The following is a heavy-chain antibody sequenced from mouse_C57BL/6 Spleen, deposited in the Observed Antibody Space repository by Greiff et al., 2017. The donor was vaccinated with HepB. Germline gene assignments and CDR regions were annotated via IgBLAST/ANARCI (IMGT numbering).Heavy chain of an antibody. V-gene: IGHV1-72*01. Sequence: QVQLQQPGAELVKPGASVKLSCKASGYTFTSYWMHWVKQRPGRGLEWIGRIDPNSGGTKCNEKFKSSATLTVDKPSSTAYMQLSSLTSEDSAVYYCARSGEGAYYRIFDYWGQGTTLTVSS. D-gene: IGHD2-12*01. CDR1: GYTFTSYW. CDR3: ARSGEGAYYRIFDY. CDR2: IDPNSGGT. J-gene: IGHJ2*01.